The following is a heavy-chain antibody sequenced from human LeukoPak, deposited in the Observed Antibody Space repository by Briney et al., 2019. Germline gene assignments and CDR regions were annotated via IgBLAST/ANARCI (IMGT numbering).Heavy chain of an antibody. D-gene: IGHD3-22*01. CDR3: ARGLRYYDSSHSYYFDY. CDR2: INPNSGGT. CDR1: GYTFTGYY. V-gene: IGHV1-2*02. Sequence: GASVKVSCKASGYTFTGYYMHWVRQAPGQGLEWMGWINPNSGGTNYAQRFQGRVTMTRATSISTAYMELSRLRSDDTAVYYCARGLRYYDSSHSYYFDYWGQGTLVTVSS. J-gene: IGHJ4*02.